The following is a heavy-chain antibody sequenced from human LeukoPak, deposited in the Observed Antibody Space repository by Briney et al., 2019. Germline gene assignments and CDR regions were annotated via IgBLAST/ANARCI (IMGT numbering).Heavy chain of an antibody. CDR3: ARLGIYDFWSGYYTLDY. D-gene: IGHD3-3*01. Sequence: ASVKVSCKASGYTFTSYGISWVRQAPGQGLEWMGWISAYNGNTNYAQKLQGRVTMTTDTPTSTAYMELRSLRSDDTAVYYCARLGIYDFWSGYYTLDYWGQGTLVTVSS. V-gene: IGHV1-18*01. CDR1: GYTFTSYG. J-gene: IGHJ4*02. CDR2: ISAYNGNT.